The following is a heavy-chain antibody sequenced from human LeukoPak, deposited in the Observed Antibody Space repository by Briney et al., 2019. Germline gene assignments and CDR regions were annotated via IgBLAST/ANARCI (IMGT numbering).Heavy chain of an antibody. CDR3: ARLRITMVRGVNFDY. V-gene: IGHV4-34*01. D-gene: IGHD3-10*01. CDR1: GGSFSGHY. J-gene: IGHJ4*02. Sequence: RSSETLSLTCAVYGGSFSGHYWNWIRQPPGKGLEWIGEINHSGSSNYNSSLKSRVTISVDTSKNHFSLKLTSVTAADTAVYYCARLRITMVRGVNFDYWGQGTLVTVSS. CDR2: INHSGSS.